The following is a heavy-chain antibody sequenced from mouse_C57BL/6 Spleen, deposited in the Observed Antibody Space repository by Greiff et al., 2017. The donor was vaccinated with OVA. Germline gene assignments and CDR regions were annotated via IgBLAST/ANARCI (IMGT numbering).Heavy chain of an antibody. CDR2: ISSGSSTI. CDR3: ARQYYDYDGYFDD. Sequence: EVMLVESGGGLVKPGGSLKLSCAASGFTFSDYGMHWVRQAPEKGLEWVAYISSGSSTIYYADTVKGRFTISRDNAKNTLFLQMTSLRSEDAAMYYCARQYYDYDGYFDDWGTGTTVTVSS. J-gene: IGHJ1*03. V-gene: IGHV5-17*01. D-gene: IGHD2-4*01. CDR1: GFTFSDYG.